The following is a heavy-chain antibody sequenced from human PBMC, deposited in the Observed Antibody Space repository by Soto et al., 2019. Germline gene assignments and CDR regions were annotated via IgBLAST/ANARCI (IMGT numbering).Heavy chain of an antibody. D-gene: IGHD5-12*01. CDR2: ISGSGGST. V-gene: IGHV3-23*01. J-gene: IGHJ6*02. CDR3: ARSGYDLYYYYGMDV. Sequence: GGSLRLSCAASGFTFSSYAIIWVRQAPGKGLEWVSAISGSGGSTYYADSVKGRFTISRDNSKNTLYLQMNSLRAEDTAVYYCARSGYDLYYYYGMDVWGQGTTVTVSS. CDR1: GFTFSSYA.